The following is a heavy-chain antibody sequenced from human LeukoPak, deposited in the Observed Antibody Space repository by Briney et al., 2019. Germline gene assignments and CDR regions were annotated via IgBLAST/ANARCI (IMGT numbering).Heavy chain of an antibody. CDR3: ARGNGGNSLY. Sequence: GGSLRLSCEVSGFXFSDHYISWIRQAPGKGLVWVSRILSDGSITSYADSVQGRFTISRDNAKNTLYLQMNSLRLEDTAVYYCARGNGGNSLYWGQGTLVTVSS. CDR1: GFXFSDHY. D-gene: IGHD4-23*01. V-gene: IGHV3-74*01. J-gene: IGHJ4*02. CDR2: ILSDGSIT.